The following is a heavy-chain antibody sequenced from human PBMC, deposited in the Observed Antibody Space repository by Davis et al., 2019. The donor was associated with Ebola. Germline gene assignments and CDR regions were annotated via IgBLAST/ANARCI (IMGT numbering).Heavy chain of an antibody. V-gene: IGHV5-51*01. CDR3: GLLPYRSSWTDGFDI. CDR2: IYPGDSDT. CDR1: GYRFTSYW. Sequence: GGSLRLSCKGSGYRFTSYWIGWVRQMPGKGLEWMGIIYPGDSDTRYSPAFQGRITISADRSIDTAFLQWSSLEASDTAKYYCGLLPYRSSWTDGFDIWGQGTMVTVSS. D-gene: IGHD6-6*01. J-gene: IGHJ3*02.